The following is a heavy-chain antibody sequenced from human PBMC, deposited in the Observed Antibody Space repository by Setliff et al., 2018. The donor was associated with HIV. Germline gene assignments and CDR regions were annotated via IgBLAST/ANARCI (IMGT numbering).Heavy chain of an antibody. Sequence: PSETLSLTCTVSGGSINNYYWSWVRQTPGKGLEWIGQIYYIGSTNYNPSLKSRVMISVDTSKNQFSLRLSSVAAADTAVYYCARVSSGDYYSEHYFYMDVWGKGTTVTV. CDR2: IYYIGST. D-gene: IGHD1-26*01. CDR3: ARVSSGDYYSEHYFYMDV. J-gene: IGHJ6*03. V-gene: IGHV4-59*01. CDR1: GGSINNYY.